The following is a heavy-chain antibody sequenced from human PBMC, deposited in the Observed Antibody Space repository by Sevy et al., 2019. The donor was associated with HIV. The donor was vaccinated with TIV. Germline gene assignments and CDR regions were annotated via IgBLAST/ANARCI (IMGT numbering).Heavy chain of an antibody. V-gene: IGHV3-53*01. J-gene: IGHJ6*02. CDR1: GFTVSSNY. CDR2: IYSGGST. CDR3: ARSLGITIFGVVINTDYYYYGMDV. D-gene: IGHD3-3*01. Sequence: GGSLRLSCAASGFTVSSNYMSWVRQAPGKGLELVSVIYSGGSTYYADSVKGRFTISRDNSKNTLYLQINSLRAEDTAVYYCARSLGITIFGVVINTDYYYYGMDVWGQGTTVTVSS.